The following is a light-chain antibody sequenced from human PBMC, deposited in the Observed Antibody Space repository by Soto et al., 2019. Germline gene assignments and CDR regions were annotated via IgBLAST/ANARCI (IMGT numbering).Light chain of an antibody. CDR2: GAS. CDR3: QPYSYRLS. Sequence: EIVMTQSPATLSVSPGERATLSCRASQSVSSNLVWYQQKPGQAPRLLIYGASTRATGIPARFSGSGSGTEFAHTISSLQSDDFAGYYCQPYSYRLSFCGANRVEIQ. J-gene: IGKJ4*01. CDR1: QSVSSN. V-gene: IGKV3-15*01.